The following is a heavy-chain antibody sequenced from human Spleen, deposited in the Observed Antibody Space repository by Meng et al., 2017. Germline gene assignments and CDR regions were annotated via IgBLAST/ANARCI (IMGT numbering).Heavy chain of an antibody. Sequence: GGSLRLSCAASGFTVSSNYMSWVRQAPGKGLEWVSVIYSGGSTYYADSVKGRFTISRDNSKNTLYLQMNSLRAEDTAVYYCARPSDSSGHVDYWGQGTLVTVSS. V-gene: IGHV3-66*02. CDR3: ARPSDSSGHVDY. CDR2: IYSGGST. CDR1: GFTVSSNY. J-gene: IGHJ4*02. D-gene: IGHD3-22*01.